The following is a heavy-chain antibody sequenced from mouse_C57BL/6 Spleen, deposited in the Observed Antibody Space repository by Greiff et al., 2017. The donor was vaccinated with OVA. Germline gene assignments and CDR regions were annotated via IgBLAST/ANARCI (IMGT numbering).Heavy chain of an antibody. V-gene: IGHV1-59*01. D-gene: IGHD1-1*01. J-gene: IGHJ2*01. CDR3: ARFSTVVPFDY. CDR2: IDPSDSYT. Sequence: QVQLQQSGAELVRPGTSVKLSCKASGYTFTSYWMHWVKQRPGQGLEWIGVIDPSDSYTTYNQKFKGKATLTVDTSSSTAYMQLSSLTSEDSAVYYCARFSTVVPFDYWGQGTTLTVSS. CDR1: GYTFTSYW.